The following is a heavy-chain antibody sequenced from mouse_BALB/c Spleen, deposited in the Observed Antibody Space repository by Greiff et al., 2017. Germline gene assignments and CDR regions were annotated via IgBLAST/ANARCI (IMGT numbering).Heavy chain of an antibody. CDR1: GFTFSSYA. D-gene: IGHD2-10*02. J-gene: IGHJ1*01. CDR2: ISDGGSYT. V-gene: IGHV5-6*03. Sequence: EVKLVESGGGLVKPGGSLKLSCAASGFTFSSYAMSWVRQTPEKRLEWVASISDGGSYTYYPDSVKGRFTISRDNAKNNLYLQMSSLKSEDTAMYYCAREGYGNYWYFDVWGAGTTVTVSS. CDR3: AREGYGNYWYFDV.